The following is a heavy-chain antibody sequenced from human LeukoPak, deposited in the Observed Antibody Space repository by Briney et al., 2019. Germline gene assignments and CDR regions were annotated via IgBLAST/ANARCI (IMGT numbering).Heavy chain of an antibody. J-gene: IGHJ4*02. CDR1: GYTFTSYD. D-gene: IGHD2-2*01. CDR2: MNPNSGNT. Sequence: ASVKVSCKASGYTFTSYDINWVRQATGQGLEWMGWMNPNSGNTGYVQKFQGRVTITRNTSISTAYMELSSLRSEDTAVYYCATQRRGTSYHNWGQGTLVTVSS. CDR3: ATQRRGTSYHN. V-gene: IGHV1-8*03.